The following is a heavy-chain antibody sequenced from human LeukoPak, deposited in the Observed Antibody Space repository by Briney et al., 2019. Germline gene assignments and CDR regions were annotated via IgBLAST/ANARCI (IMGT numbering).Heavy chain of an antibody. CDR2: ISYNSGST. V-gene: IGHV3-9*01. Sequence: PGGSLRLSCAASGFTFDDYAIHWARQAPGKGLEWVSGISYNSGSTGYADSVKGRFTISRDNAKNSLYLQMNSLRPEDTALYYCTKGARGEWELSDYFDYWGQGTLVTVSS. CDR1: GFTFDDYA. J-gene: IGHJ4*02. D-gene: IGHD3-16*01. CDR3: TKGARGEWELSDYFDY.